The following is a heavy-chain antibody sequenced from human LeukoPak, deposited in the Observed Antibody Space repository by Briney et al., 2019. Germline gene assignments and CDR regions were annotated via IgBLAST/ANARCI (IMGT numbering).Heavy chain of an antibody. Sequence: SETVSLPCTVSGGSISSSSYYWGWIRQPPGKGLEWIGSIYHSGSTYYNPSLKSRVTIAVETSKNQFSLKLSSVTAADKAVYYCARSCRILDIVATIRARLGGNGFDIWGQGTMVTVSS. CDR2: IYHSGST. D-gene: IGHD5-12*01. CDR1: GGSISSSSYY. V-gene: IGHV4-39*07. CDR3: ARSCRILDIVATIRARLGGNGFDI. J-gene: IGHJ3*02.